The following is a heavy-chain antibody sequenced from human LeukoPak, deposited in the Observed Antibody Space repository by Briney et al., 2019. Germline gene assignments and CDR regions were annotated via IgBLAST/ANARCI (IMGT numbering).Heavy chain of an antibody. CDR2: INPNSGGT. CDR3: ARAFDAFDI. CDR1: GYTFTNYD. V-gene: IGHV1-2*02. J-gene: IGHJ3*02. Sequence: GASVKVSCKASGYTFTNYDINWVRQAPGQGLEWMGWINPNSGGTNYAQKFQGRVTMTRDTSISTAYMELSRLRSDDTAVYYCARAFDAFDIWGQGTMVTVSS.